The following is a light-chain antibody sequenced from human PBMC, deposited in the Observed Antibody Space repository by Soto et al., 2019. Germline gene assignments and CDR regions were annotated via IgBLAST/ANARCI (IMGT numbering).Light chain of an antibody. V-gene: IGKV3-20*01. CDR1: QSVSRNY. Sequence: EIVLTQSPGTLSLSPGERATLSCRASQSVSRNYLAWYQQKPGQAPRLLIYGASSRATGIPDRFSGSGSGTDFTLTISRLEPEDFALYYCQQYDSSPWTFVQGTKVEIK. J-gene: IGKJ1*01. CDR3: QQYDSSPWT. CDR2: GAS.